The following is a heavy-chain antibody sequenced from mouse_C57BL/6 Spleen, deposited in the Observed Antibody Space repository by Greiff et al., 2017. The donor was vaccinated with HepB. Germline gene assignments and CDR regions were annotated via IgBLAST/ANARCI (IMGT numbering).Heavy chain of an antibody. CDR2: IDPSDSYT. V-gene: IGHV1-69*01. D-gene: IGHD3-3*01. CDR3: ARGGDGYYAMDY. CDR1: GYTFTSYW. Sequence: QVQLQQPGAELVMPGASVKLSCKASGYTFTSYWMHWVKQRPGQGLEWIGEIDPSDSYTNYNQKFKGKSTLTVDKSSSTAYMQLSSLTSEDSAVYYCARGGDGYYAMDYWGQGTSVTVSS. J-gene: IGHJ4*01.